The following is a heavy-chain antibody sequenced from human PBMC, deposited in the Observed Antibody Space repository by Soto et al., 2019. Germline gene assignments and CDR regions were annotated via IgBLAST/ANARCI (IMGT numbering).Heavy chain of an antibody. J-gene: IGHJ4*02. D-gene: IGHD3-10*01. CDR1: GGSVSSGSYY. V-gene: IGHV4-61*01. Sequence: SETLSLTCTVSGGSVSSGSYYWSWIRQPPGKGLEWIGYIYYSGSTNYNPSLKSRVTISVDTSKNQFSLKLSTVTAADTAVYYCARVVRGPYYFDYWGQGTLVTVS. CDR3: ARVVRGPYYFDY. CDR2: IYYSGST.